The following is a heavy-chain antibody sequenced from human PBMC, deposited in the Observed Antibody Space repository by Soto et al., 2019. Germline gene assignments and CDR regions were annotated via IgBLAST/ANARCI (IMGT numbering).Heavy chain of an antibody. Sequence: SETLSLTCAVSGGAISSSNCWTLFRHPPGKGLEWIGEIYHSGSTNYNPSLKSRVTISVDKSKNQFSLKLSSVTAADTAVYYCARLIMGPTVPPPNWFDPWGQGTLVTVSS. CDR1: GGAISSSNC. V-gene: IGHV4-4*02. D-gene: IGHD4-17*01. J-gene: IGHJ5*02. CDR2: IYHSGST. CDR3: ARLIMGPTVPPPNWFDP.